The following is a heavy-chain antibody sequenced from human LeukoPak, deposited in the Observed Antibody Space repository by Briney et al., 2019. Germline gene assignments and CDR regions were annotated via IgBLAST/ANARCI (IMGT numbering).Heavy chain of an antibody. Sequence: KSSETLSLTCTVSGGSISSYYWSWIRQPPGKGLEWIGSIYHSGSTYYNPSLKSRVTISVDTSKNQFSLKLSSVTAADTAVYYCARDLPLGYCSGGSCYYDDYWGQGTLVTVSS. CDR3: ARDLPLGYCSGGSCYYDDY. CDR2: IYHSGST. J-gene: IGHJ4*02. V-gene: IGHV4-38-2*02. CDR1: GGSISSYY. D-gene: IGHD2-15*01.